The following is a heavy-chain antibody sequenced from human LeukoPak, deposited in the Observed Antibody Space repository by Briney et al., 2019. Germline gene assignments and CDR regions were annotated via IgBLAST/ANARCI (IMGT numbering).Heavy chain of an antibody. V-gene: IGHV3-23*01. CDR2: ISGSGGST. CDR3: ALLPLGASRCTREAFDI. D-gene: IGHD3-16*01. Sequence: GGSLRLSCAASGFTFSSYAMSWVRQAPGKGLEWVSAISGSGGSTYYADSVKGRFTISRDNSKNTLYLQMNSLRAEDTAVYYCALLPLGASRCTREAFDIWGQGTMVTVSS. J-gene: IGHJ3*02. CDR1: GFTFSSYA.